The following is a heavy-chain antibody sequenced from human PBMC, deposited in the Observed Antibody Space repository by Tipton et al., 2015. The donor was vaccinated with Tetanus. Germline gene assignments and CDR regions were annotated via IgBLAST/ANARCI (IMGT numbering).Heavy chain of an antibody. CDR2: VYYSGST. D-gene: IGHD5-18*01. J-gene: IGHJ2*01. CDR1: GGSISSGGFF. Sequence: GLVKPSQTLSLTCTVSGGSISSGGFFWNWIRQFPGKGLEWIGYVYYSGSTFYNPSLKSRVSISVDTSKNQFSLNLTSVTAADTAVYYCARGGSYSYGPRGFDLWGRGTLVTVSS. V-gene: IGHV4-31*03. CDR3: ARGGSYSYGPRGFDL.